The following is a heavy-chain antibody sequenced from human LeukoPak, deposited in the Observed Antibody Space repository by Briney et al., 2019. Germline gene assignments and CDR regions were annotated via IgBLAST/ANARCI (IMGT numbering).Heavy chain of an antibody. CDR3: AREPGVTMIVVVSDAFDI. D-gene: IGHD3-22*01. Sequence: GGSLRLSCAASGFTFSSYWMSWVRQAPGKGLEWVANIKQDGSEKYYVDSVKGRFTISRDNAKNSLYLQMNSLRAEDTAVYYCAREPGVTMIVVVSDAFDIWGQGTMVTVSS. J-gene: IGHJ3*02. CDR1: GFTFSSYW. CDR2: IKQDGSEK. V-gene: IGHV3-7*01.